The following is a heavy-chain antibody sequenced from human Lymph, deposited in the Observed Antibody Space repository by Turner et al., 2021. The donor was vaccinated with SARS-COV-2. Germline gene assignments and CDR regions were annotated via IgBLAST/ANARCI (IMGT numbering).Heavy chain of an antibody. D-gene: IGHD2-15*01. CDR3: ATKYCSGGSCSYFDY. J-gene: IGHJ4*02. CDR1: GGSISSSNW. CDR2: IHDSGNT. Sequence: QVQLQESGPGLVQPSGTLSLTCAVSGGSISSSNWWSWVRQPPGKGLEWIGEIHDSGNTNYNPTLKSRVTISVDKSKNQFSLKLSSVTAADTALYYCATKYCSGGSCSYFDYWGQGTLVTVSS. V-gene: IGHV4-4*02.